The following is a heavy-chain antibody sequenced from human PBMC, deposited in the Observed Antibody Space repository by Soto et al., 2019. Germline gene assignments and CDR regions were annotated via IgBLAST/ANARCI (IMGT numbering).Heavy chain of an antibody. J-gene: IGHJ4*02. CDR1: GGTFSSYA. CDR2: IIPIFGTA. D-gene: IGHD1-20*01. CDR3: ARPGIRSYYFDY. V-gene: IGHV1-69*06. Sequence: SVKVSCKASGGTFSSYAIRWVRQAPGQGLEWMGGIIPIFGTANYAQKFQGRVTITADKSTSTAYMELSSLRSEDTAVYYCARPGIRSYYFDYWGQGTLVTVPQ.